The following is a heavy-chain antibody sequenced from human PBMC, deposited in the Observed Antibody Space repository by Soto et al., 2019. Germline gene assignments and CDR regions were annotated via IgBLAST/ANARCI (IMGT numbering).Heavy chain of an antibody. D-gene: IGHD6-6*01. CDR1: GGSFTRHA. CDR3: AKGSAPSRPYYFDY. CDR2: ISDTGVGT. J-gene: IGHJ4*02. Sequence: GGSLRLSCAASGGSFTRHAMSWVRQAPGKGLEWVSAISDTGVGTWHADSVKGRFTISRDNSKNTLFLQMNSLRAEDTAVYFCAKGSAPSRPYYFDYWGQGTLVTVSS. V-gene: IGHV3-23*01.